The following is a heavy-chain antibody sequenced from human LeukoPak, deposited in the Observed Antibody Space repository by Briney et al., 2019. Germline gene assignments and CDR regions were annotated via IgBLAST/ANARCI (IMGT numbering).Heavy chain of an antibody. J-gene: IGHJ6*02. V-gene: IGHV3-7*03. CDR2: INHNGNVN. CDR3: ARGGGLGV. D-gene: IGHD3-10*01. Sequence: GGYLRLSWAASGFTFSSYWMNWARQAPGKGLEWVASINHNGNVNYYVDSVKGRFTISRDNAMNSLYLQMSNLRAEDTAVYFCARGGGLGVWGQGATVTVSS. CDR1: GFTFSSYW.